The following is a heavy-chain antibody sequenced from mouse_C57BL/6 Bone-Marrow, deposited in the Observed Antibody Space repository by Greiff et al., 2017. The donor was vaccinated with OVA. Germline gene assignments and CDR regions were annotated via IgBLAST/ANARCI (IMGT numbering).Heavy chain of an antibody. D-gene: IGHD1-2*01. CDR1: GYTFTGYW. Sequence: VQLQQSGAELMKPGASVKLSCKATGYTFTGYWIEWVKQRPGHGLEWIGEILPGSGSTNYNEKFKGRATFTADPSSNTAYMQLSRLTTDDSAIYYCARPAGEDYWGQGTTLTVSS. V-gene: IGHV1-9*01. CDR3: ARPAGEDY. J-gene: IGHJ2*01. CDR2: ILPGSGST.